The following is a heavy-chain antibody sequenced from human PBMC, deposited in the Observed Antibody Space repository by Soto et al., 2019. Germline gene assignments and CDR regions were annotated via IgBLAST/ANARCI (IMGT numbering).Heavy chain of an antibody. CDR3: ARHENGGTYPLGY. J-gene: IGHJ4*02. D-gene: IGHD1-26*01. Sequence: QVQLQESGPGLVKPSETLSLTCTVSGGSISTYYWGWIRQPPGKGLEYIGHVYYTGSTDYNPSLQSRVNIAVSTSNNQFSLKLTSVTAADTAVYYCARHENGGTYPLGYWGPGTLVTVSS. V-gene: IGHV4-59*08. CDR2: VYYTGST. CDR1: GGSISTYY.